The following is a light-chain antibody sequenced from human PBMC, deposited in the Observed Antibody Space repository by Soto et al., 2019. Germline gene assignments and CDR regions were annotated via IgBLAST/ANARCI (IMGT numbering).Light chain of an antibody. CDR2: DAS. V-gene: IGKV3-11*01. CDR1: QSIGSY. J-gene: IGKJ3*01. Sequence: EIVLTQSPATLSLSLGERATLSCRASQSIGSYLAWYQHKLGQPPRLLIYDASNRATGIPVRFSSSGSGTDFTLTISSLQPADFAVYYCQQRSTWPPFSFGPGTKVDNK. CDR3: QQRSTWPPFS.